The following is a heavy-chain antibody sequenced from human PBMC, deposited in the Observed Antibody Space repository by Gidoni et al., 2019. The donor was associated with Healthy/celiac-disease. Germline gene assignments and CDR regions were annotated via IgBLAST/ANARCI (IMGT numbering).Heavy chain of an antibody. CDR3: ARDDDILTDFVRGGDAFDI. Sequence: QVQLQQWGAGLLKSPETLSLTCAVYGGSFCGYYWSWIRQPPGKGLEWIGEINDRGSTNYNPSLKSRVTISGDTSKNQCSLKLSSVTAADTAVYYCARDDDILTDFVRGGDAFDIWGQGTMVIVSS. J-gene: IGHJ3*02. CDR1: GGSFCGYY. CDR2: INDRGST. D-gene: IGHD3-9*01. V-gene: IGHV4-34*01.